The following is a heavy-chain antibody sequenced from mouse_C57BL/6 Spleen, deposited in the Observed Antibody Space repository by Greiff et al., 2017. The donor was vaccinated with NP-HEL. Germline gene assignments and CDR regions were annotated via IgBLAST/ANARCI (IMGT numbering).Heavy chain of an antibody. CDR1: GYTFTDYE. CDR2: IDPETGGT. Sequence: QVQLKESGAELVRPGASVTLSCKASGYTFTDYEMHWVKQTPVHGLEWIGAIDPETGGTAYNQKFKGKAILTADKSSSTAYMELRSLTSEDSAVYYCTRDNWDGTWFAYWGQGTLVTVSA. D-gene: IGHD4-1*01. J-gene: IGHJ3*01. V-gene: IGHV1-15*01. CDR3: TRDNWDGTWFAY.